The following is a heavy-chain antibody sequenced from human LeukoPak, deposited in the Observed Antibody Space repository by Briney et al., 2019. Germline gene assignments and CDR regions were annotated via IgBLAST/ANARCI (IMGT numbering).Heavy chain of an antibody. J-gene: IGHJ1*01. D-gene: IGHD6-13*01. CDR2: FDPEDGET. CDR1: GYTLTELS. Sequence: ASVKVSCKVSGYTLTELSMHWVRQAPGKGLEWMGRFDPEDGETIYAQKFQGRVTMTEDTSTNTAYMELGSLRSEDTAVYYCATQQLVRFVLRFQHWGQGTLVTVSS. V-gene: IGHV1-24*01. CDR3: ATQQLVRFVLRFQH.